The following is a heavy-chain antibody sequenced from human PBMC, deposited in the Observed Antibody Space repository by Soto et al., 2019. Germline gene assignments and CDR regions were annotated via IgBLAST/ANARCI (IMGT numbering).Heavy chain of an antibody. CDR2: ISGSGGST. V-gene: IGHV3-23*01. CDR3: AKLYCSGGSCYRRVGAFDI. J-gene: IGHJ3*02. Sequence: GGSLRLSCAASGFTFSSYAMSWVRQAPGKGLEWVSAISGSGGSTYYADSVKGRFTISRDNSKNTLYLQMNSLRAEDTAVYYCAKLYCSGGSCYRRVGAFDIWGQGTMVTVSS. CDR1: GFTFSSYA. D-gene: IGHD2-15*01.